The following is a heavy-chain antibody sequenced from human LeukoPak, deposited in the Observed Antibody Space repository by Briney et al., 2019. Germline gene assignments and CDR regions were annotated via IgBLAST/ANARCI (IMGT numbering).Heavy chain of an antibody. CDR2: TNPNSGNA. J-gene: IGHJ4*02. CDR1: GYTFTSYD. V-gene: IGHV1-8*02. D-gene: IGHD3-9*01. CDR3: ARVRYRLTETYIDY. Sequence: ASVKVSCKASGYTFTSYDINWVRQATGQGLEWMGWTNPNSGNAGYSQKFQDRVTMTRDTSISTAYMELSRLRSDDTAVYYCARVRYRLTETYIDYWGQGTLVTVSS.